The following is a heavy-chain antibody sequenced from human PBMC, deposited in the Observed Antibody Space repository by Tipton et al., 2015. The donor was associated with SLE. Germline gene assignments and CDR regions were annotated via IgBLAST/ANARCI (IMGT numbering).Heavy chain of an antibody. V-gene: IGHV4-4*02. CDR3: ARAGGSGKSSDAFDI. CDR1: GGSISSSNW. CDR2: IYHSGST. Sequence: LRLSCAVYGGSISSSNWWSWVRQPPGKGLEWIGEIYHSGSTNYNPSLKSRVTISVDTSKNQFSLKLSSVTAADTAVYYCARAGGSGKSSDAFDIWGQGTMVTVSS. J-gene: IGHJ3*02.